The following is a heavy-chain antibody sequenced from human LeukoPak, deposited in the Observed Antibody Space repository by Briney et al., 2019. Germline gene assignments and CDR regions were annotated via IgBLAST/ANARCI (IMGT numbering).Heavy chain of an antibody. CDR2: IRYDGSDK. CDR1: GFTFSSYG. J-gene: IGHJ4*02. Sequence: GGSLRLSCAASGFTFSSYGMHWVRQAPGKGLEWVAFIRYDGSDKYYADSVKGRFTISRDNSKNTLYLQMNSLRGEHTAVYYCAKIGAVAGQFDCWGQGSLVTVSS. V-gene: IGHV3-30*02. CDR3: AKIGAVAGQFDC. D-gene: IGHD6-19*01.